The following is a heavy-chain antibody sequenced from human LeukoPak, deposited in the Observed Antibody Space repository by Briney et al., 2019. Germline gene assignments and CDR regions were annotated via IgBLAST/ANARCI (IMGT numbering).Heavy chain of an antibody. D-gene: IGHD1-1*01. CDR1: GGSFSGYY. CDR2: INHSGST. V-gene: IGHV4-34*01. CDR3: ERGGWNDARKDFDY. J-gene: IGHJ4*02. Sequence: SETLSLTCAVYGGSFSGYYWSWIRQPPGKGLEWIGEINHSGSTNYNPSLKGRVTISVDTSKNQFSLKLSSVTAADTAVYYCERGGWNDARKDFDYWGQGTLVTVSS.